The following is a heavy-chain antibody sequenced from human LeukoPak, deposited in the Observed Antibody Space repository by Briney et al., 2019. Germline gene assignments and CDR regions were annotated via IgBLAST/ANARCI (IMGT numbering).Heavy chain of an antibody. CDR3: AKRSRRLTLVRGVPREDV. Sequence: GGSLRLSCAASGFTFSSYGMHWVRQAPGKGLEWVAVISYDGSNKYYADSVKGRFTISRDNSKNTLYLQMNSLRAEDTAVYYCAKRSRRLTLVRGVPREDVWGQGTTVTVSS. CDR1: GFTFSSYG. J-gene: IGHJ6*02. CDR2: ISYDGSNK. V-gene: IGHV3-30*18. D-gene: IGHD3-10*01.